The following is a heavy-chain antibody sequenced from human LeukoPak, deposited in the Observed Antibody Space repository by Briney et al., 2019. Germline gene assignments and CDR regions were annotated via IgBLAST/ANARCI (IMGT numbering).Heavy chain of an antibody. Sequence: GASVKVSCKASGYTFTGYYIHWVRQAPGQGLEWMAWINPTSGDTNYVQKFQGRVTMTRDTSISTAYMELKRMRSDDTAAYYCARGDRDGPARRGFHIWGQGTMVTVSS. CDR2: INPTSGDT. CDR1: GYTFTGYY. D-gene: IGHD5-24*01. J-gene: IGHJ3*02. CDR3: ARGDRDGPARRGFHI. V-gene: IGHV1-2*02.